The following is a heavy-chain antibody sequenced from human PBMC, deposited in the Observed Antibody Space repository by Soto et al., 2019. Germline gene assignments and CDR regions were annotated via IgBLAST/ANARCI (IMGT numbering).Heavy chain of an antibody. J-gene: IGHJ4*02. Sequence: QVQLVQSGAEVKKPGASVKVSCKTSGYIFTNYYVQWVRQAPGQGLEWMGVIHPDGGHTTYSQKFQDRVTMTRETFTSTIYMELRSLTSEDTAVYYCARGDNDDWGQGTLVTVSS. CDR2: IHPDGGHT. CDR1: GYIFTNYY. CDR3: ARGDNDD. V-gene: IGHV1-46*01.